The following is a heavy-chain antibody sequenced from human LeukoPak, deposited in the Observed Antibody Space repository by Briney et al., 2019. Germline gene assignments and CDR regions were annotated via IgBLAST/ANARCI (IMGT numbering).Heavy chain of an antibody. CDR1: GFTFSSYA. J-gene: IGHJ6*02. Sequence: PGRSLRLSCAASGFTFSSYAMHWVRQAPGKGLEWVAVISYDGSNKYYADSVKGRFTISRDNSKNTPYLQMNSLRAEDTAVYYCARAILTGIQLSPWDYGMDVWGQGTTVTVSS. CDR2: ISYDGSNK. D-gene: IGHD5-18*01. V-gene: IGHV3-30-3*01. CDR3: ARAILTGIQLSPWDYGMDV.